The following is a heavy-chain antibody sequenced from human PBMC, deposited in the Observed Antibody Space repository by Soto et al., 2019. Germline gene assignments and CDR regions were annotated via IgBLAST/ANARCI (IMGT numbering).Heavy chain of an antibody. CDR2: ISYDGSNK. CDR3: ARGEDYYCSGSYYPDAFDI. Sequence: QVQLVESGGGVVQPGRSLRLSCAASGFTFSSYAMHWVRQAPGKGLEWVAVISYDGSNKYYADSVKGRFTISRDNSKNTLDLQMNSLRAEDTALYYCARGEDYYCSGSYYPDAFDIWGQGTMVTVSS. CDR1: GFTFSSYA. D-gene: IGHD3-10*01. J-gene: IGHJ3*02. V-gene: IGHV3-30-3*01.